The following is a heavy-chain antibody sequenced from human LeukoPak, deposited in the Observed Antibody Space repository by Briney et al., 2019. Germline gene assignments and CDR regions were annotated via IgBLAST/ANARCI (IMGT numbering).Heavy chain of an antibody. V-gene: IGHV3-21*04. Sequence: PGGSLRLSCAASGFTLSSYSMNWVRQAPGKGLEWVSSISSSSSYIYYADSVKGRFTISRDNAKNSLYLQMNSLRAEDTAVYYCARAGNYDILSLDYWGQGTLVTVSS. D-gene: IGHD3-9*01. CDR2: ISSSSSYI. CDR1: GFTLSSYS. J-gene: IGHJ4*02. CDR3: ARAGNYDILSLDY.